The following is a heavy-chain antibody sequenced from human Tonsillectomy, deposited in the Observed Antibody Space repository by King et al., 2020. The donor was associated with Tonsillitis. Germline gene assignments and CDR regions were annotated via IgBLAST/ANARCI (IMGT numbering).Heavy chain of an antibody. CDR3: AKWSSASGELLATHLGY. D-gene: IGHD3-10*01. CDR2: IADDGSNK. CDR1: GFTFSNYG. J-gene: IGHJ4*02. Sequence: VQLVESGGGVVQPGRSLRLAWAASGFTFSNYGMHWVRQAPGKGLEWVAIIADDGSNKYYVDYVKGRFTISRDNSKNTLYLQMNSLRAEDTAVYYCAKWSSASGELLATHLGYWGQGTLVTVAS. V-gene: IGHV3-30*18.